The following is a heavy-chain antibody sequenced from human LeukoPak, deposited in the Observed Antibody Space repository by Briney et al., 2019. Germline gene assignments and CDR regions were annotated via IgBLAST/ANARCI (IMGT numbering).Heavy chain of an antibody. CDR1: GFTFDDYT. J-gene: IGHJ6*04. CDR2: ISWDGGNT. Sequence: GGSLRLSCAASGFTFDDYTMHWVRQAPGKGLEWVSLISWDGGNTYYADSVKGRFTISRDNSKNSLYLQMNSLRTEDTALYYCAKESYYGSGEMDVWGKGTTVTISS. V-gene: IGHV3-43*01. D-gene: IGHD3-10*01. CDR3: AKESYYGSGEMDV.